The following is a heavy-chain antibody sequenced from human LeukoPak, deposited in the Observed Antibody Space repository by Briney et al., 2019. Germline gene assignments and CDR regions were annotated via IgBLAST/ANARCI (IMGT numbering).Heavy chain of an antibody. D-gene: IGHD6-13*01. CDR3: ARVGIAAAGIDY. V-gene: IGHV1-8*03. Sequence: GASVKVSCKASVYTFTSYDINWVRQATGQGLEWMGWMNPNSGNTGYAQKFQGRVTITRNTSISTAYIELSSLRSEDTAVHYCARVGIAAAGIDYWGQGTLVTVSS. J-gene: IGHJ4*02. CDR2: MNPNSGNT. CDR1: VYTFTSYD.